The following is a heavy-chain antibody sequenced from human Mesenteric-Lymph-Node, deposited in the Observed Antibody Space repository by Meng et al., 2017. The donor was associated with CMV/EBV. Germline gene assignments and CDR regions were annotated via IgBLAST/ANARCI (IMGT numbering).Heavy chain of an antibody. CDR3: ARLTPGGADYFDY. J-gene: IGHJ4*02. CDR2: IKQDGSEK. D-gene: IGHD4-11*01. V-gene: IGHV3-7*01. CDR1: GFTFSTYW. Sequence: GESLKISCEASGFTFSTYWMSWVRQAPGKGLEWVANIKQDGSEKYYVDSVKGRFTISRDNAKNSLYLQMNSLRAEDTAVYYCARLTPGGADYFDYWGQGTLVTVSS.